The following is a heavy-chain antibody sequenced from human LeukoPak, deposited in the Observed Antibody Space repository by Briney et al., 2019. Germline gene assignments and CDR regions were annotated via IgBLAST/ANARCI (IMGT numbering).Heavy chain of an antibody. Sequence: PSETLSLTCTLSGGSISNFYRSWIRQSPEKGLEWVGQIHYSGSTTYNPSLESRITISVDTSENQFSLKLSSVTAADTAIYYCARRGSHYYYYMDVWGKGTTVTVSS. CDR3: ARRGSHYYYYMDV. V-gene: IGHV4-59*08. CDR1: GGSISNFY. D-gene: IGHD6-6*01. J-gene: IGHJ6*03. CDR2: IHYSGST.